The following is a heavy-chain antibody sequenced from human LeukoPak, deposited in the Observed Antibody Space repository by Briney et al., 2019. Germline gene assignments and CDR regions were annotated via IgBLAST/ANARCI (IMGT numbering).Heavy chain of an antibody. CDR2: ISGSGGST. D-gene: IGHD3-3*01. V-gene: IGHV3-23*01. CDR1: GFTFRNYT. Sequence: QAGGSLRLSCAASGFTFRNYTMTWVRQAPGKGLEWVSAISGSGGSTYYADSVKGRFTISRDNSKNTLYLQMNRLRDEDTALFYCAKEVKDTGYYHLDNWGQGTLVTVSS. CDR3: AKEVKDTGYYHLDN. J-gene: IGHJ4*02.